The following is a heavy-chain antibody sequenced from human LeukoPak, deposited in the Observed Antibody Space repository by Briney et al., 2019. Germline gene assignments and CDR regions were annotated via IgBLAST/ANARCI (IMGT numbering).Heavy chain of an antibody. J-gene: IGHJ6*03. CDR3: ASVYPRITMVRGAPTQHDYYYYMDV. CDR2: IYYSGST. CDR1: GGSISSYY. V-gene: IGHV4-59*01. Sequence: PSETLSLTCTVSGGSISSYYWSWIRQPPGKGLEWIGYIYYSGSTNYNPSLKSRVTISVDTSRNQFSLKLSSVTAADTAVYYCASVYPRITMVRGAPTQHDYYYYMDVWGKGTTVTVSS. D-gene: IGHD3-10*01.